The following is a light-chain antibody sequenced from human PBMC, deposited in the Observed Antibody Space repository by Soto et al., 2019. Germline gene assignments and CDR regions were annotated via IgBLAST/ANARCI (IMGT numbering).Light chain of an antibody. Sequence: ESVVTEAPGTLSLSPGERATLSCRASQSVSSSYLAWYQQKPGQAPRLLIYGASSRATGIPDRFSGSGSGTDFTLTISRLEPEDLAAYYCQQYGSSPPWTFGQPTTVDLK. CDR1: QSVSSSY. J-gene: IGKJ1*01. CDR2: GAS. V-gene: IGKV3-20*01. CDR3: QQYGSSPPWT.